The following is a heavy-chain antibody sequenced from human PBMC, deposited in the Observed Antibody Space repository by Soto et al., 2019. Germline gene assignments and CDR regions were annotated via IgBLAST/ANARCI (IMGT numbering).Heavy chain of an antibody. Sequence: ASVKVSCKASGYTFTSYGISWVRQAPGQGLEWMGWISAYNGKTNYAQKLQGRVTMTTDTSTSTAYMELRSLRSDDTAVYYCAREEATVVTNYYYYGMDVWGQGTTVTVS. CDR3: AREEATVVTNYYYYGMDV. CDR2: ISAYNGKT. D-gene: IGHD4-4*01. J-gene: IGHJ6*02. CDR1: GYTFTSYG. V-gene: IGHV1-18*01.